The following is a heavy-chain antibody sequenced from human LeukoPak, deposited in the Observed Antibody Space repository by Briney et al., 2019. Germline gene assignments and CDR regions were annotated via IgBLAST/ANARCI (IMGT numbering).Heavy chain of an antibody. J-gene: IGHJ4*02. D-gene: IGHD3-16*02. Sequence: SETLSLTCTVSGYSISSGYYWGWIQQPPGKGLEWIGSTYHSGSTYYNPSLKSRVTISVDTSKNQFSLKLSSVTAADTAVYYCARGEGDYVWGSYQVAFDYWGQGTLVTVSS. V-gene: IGHV4-38-2*02. CDR3: ARGEGDYVWGSYQVAFDY. CDR2: TYHSGST. CDR1: GYSISSGYY.